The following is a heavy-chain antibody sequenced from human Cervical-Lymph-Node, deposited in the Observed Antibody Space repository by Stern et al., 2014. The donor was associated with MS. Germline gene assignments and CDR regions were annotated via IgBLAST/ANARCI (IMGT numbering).Heavy chain of an antibody. D-gene: IGHD3-3*01. CDR2: IWYDGSNK. CDR1: GFTFSSYG. V-gene: IGHV3-33*01. CDR3: AAERGDFWSGPTSGAFDI. Sequence: QVPLVESGGGVVQPGRSLRLSCAASGFTFSSYGLHWVRPAPGKGLEWVAVIWYDGSNKYYADSVKGRFTISRDNSKNTLYLQMNSLRAEDTAVYYCAAERGDFWSGPTSGAFDIWGQGTMVTVSS. J-gene: IGHJ3*02.